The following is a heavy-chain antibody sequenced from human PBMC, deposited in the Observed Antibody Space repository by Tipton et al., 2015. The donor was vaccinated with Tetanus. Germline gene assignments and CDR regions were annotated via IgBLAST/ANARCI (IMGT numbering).Heavy chain of an antibody. CDR2: IYYRGDT. V-gene: IGHV4-31*03. CDR1: GDSISRGGFF. Sequence: TLSLTCTVSGDSISRGGFFWNWIRQRPGEGPGGIGYIYYRGDTYYKPSLKRRVSISVDTSKNQFSLNLTSVTAADTAVYYCARDQGGGRVVRLNWLDPWGQGTLVTVSS. D-gene: IGHD6-6*01. J-gene: IGHJ5*02. CDR3: ARDQGGGRVVRLNWLDP.